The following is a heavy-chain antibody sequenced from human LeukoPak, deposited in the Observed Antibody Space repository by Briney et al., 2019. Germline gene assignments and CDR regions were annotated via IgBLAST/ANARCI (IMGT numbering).Heavy chain of an antibody. V-gene: IGHV4-34*01. Sequence: SETLSLTCAVYGGSFSGYYWSWIRQPPGKGLEWIGEINHSGSTNYNPSLKSRVTISVDTSKNQFSLKLSSVTAADTAVYYCARHKTVLLWFGELLGLGYFDYWGQGTLVTVSS. D-gene: IGHD3-10*01. CDR3: ARHKTVLLWFGELLGLGYFDY. CDR1: GGSFSGYY. CDR2: INHSGST. J-gene: IGHJ4*02.